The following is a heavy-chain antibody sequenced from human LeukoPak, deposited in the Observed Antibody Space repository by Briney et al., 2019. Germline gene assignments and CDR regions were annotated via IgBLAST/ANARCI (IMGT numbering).Heavy chain of an antibody. Sequence: ASVKVSCKASGYTFTSYGISWVRQAPGQGLEWMGWISAYNGNTNYAQKLQGRVTMTTDTSTSTAYMELRSLRSDDTAVYYCARDREGVIVVVPAALDYWGQGTLVTVSS. D-gene: IGHD2-2*01. CDR3: ARDREGVIVVVPAALDY. V-gene: IGHV1-18*01. CDR1: GYTFTSYG. J-gene: IGHJ4*02. CDR2: ISAYNGNT.